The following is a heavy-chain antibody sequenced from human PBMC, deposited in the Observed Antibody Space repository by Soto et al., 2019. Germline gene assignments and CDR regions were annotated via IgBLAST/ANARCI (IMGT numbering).Heavy chain of an antibody. D-gene: IGHD5-12*01. Sequence: PGGSLRLSCAASGFTFSNYGMQWVRQAPGKGLEWVAVISSDGSNKYYADSVKGRFTISRDNSKNTVYLQMNSLRAEDTAVYYCAKNSGYNWFDPWGQGTLVTVSS. J-gene: IGHJ5*02. CDR1: GFTFSNYG. V-gene: IGHV3-30*18. CDR2: ISSDGSNK. CDR3: AKNSGYNWFDP.